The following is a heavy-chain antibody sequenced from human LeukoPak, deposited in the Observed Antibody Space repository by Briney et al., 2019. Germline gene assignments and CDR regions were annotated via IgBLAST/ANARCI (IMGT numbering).Heavy chain of an antibody. J-gene: IGHJ4*02. CDR2: ISSSGGAI. CDR1: GFIFSHHE. Sequence: GGSLRLSCAAPGFIFSHHEMNWVRQAPGKGPEWVSYISSSGGAIYYADSVKGRFTISRDNARNSLYLQMNSLRAEDTAVYYCARPYGGQGYWCQGTLVTVSS. D-gene: IGHD4-23*01. V-gene: IGHV3-48*03. CDR3: ARPYGGQGY.